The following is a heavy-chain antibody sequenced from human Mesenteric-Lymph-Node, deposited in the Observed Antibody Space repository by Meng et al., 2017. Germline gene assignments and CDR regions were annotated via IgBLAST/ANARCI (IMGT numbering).Heavy chain of an antibody. CDR2: ISYDGSNK. CDR3: ARSAPSHYYDSSGYYYFDY. D-gene: IGHD3-22*01. CDR1: GFTFSSYA. Sequence: GESLKISCAASGFTFSSYAMHWVRQAPGKGLEWVAVISYDGSNKYYADSVKGRFTISRDNSKNTLYLQMNSLRAEDTAVYYCARSAPSHYYDSSGYYYFDYWGQGTLVTVSS. J-gene: IGHJ4*02. V-gene: IGHV3-30*04.